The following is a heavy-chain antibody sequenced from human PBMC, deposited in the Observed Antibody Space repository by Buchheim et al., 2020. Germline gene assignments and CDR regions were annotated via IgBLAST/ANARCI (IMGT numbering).Heavy chain of an antibody. J-gene: IGHJ4*02. V-gene: IGHV3-30*03. CDR1: GFTFSSYG. Sequence: QVQLVESGGGVVQPGRSLRLSCAASGFTFSSYGMHWVRQAPGKGLEWVAVISYDGSNKYYADSVKGRFTISSDNSKNTLYLQMNSLRAEDTAVYYCATEEGDYWGQGTL. CDR3: ATEEGDY. CDR2: ISYDGSNK.